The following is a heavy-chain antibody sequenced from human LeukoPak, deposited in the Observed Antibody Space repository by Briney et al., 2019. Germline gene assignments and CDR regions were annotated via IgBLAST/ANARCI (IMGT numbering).Heavy chain of an antibody. D-gene: IGHD3-10*01. V-gene: IGHV3-30*14. CDR2: ISYDGSNK. CDR1: GGTFRTFA. J-gene: IGHJ6*02. CDR3: ARGGYGSGSYDYYFYGMDV. Sequence: GRSLRLSCAASGGTFRTFAMHWFRQAPGKGLDGVAVISYDGSNKYWADSVQGRLTISRDTSKNTVYLHMNRLSPEATAVYYCARGGYGSGSYDYYFYGMDVWGQGTTVTVSS.